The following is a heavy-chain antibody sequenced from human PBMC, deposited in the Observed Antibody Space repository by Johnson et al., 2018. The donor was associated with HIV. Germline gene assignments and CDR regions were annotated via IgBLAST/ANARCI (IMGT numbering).Heavy chain of an antibody. J-gene: IGHJ3*02. CDR2: INWNGGST. V-gene: IGHV3-20*04. D-gene: IGHD5-12*01. Sequence: VESGGGVVRPGGSLRLSCAASGFTFDDYGLSWVRQAPGKGLEWVSGINWNGGSTGYADSVKGRFTISSDNAKNSLYLQMNSLRAEDTALYYCARDFYAVVATPFIGSAFDIWGQGTMVTVSS. CDR1: GFTFDDYG. CDR3: ARDFYAVVATPFIGSAFDI.